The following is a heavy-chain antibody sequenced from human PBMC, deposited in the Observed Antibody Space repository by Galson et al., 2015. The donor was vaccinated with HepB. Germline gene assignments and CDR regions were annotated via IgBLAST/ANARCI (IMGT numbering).Heavy chain of an antibody. Sequence: QSGAEVKKPGESLTISCQGSGYSFSSYLITWVRQMPGKGLEWMGRIDPGDSYTSYSPSFQGHVTISADKSISTAYLQWSSLRASDTAMYYCARPVLDSRSYADAFDIWGQGTMVTVSS. CDR1: GYSFSSYL. CDR2: IDPGDSYT. J-gene: IGHJ3*02. D-gene: IGHD3-22*01. V-gene: IGHV5-10-1*01. CDR3: ARPVLDSRSYADAFDI.